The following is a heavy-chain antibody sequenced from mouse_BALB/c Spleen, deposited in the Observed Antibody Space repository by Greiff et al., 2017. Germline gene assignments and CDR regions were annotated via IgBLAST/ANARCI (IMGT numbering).Heavy chain of an antibody. D-gene: IGHD1-1*01. V-gene: IGHV1-7*01. CDR1: GYTFTSYW. Sequence: QVQLQQSGAELAKPGASVKMSCKASGYTFTSYWMHWVKQRPGQGLEWIGYINPSTGYTEYNQKFKDKATLTADKSSSTAYMQLSSLTSEDSAVYYCGTTTDAMDYWGQGTSVTVSS. CDR2: INPSTGYT. J-gene: IGHJ4*01. CDR3: GTTTDAMDY.